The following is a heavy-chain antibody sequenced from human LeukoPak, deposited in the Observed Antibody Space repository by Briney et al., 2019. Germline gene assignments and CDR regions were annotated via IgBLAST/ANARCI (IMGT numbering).Heavy chain of an antibody. CDR3: AREYYDILTGYYNGNGY. D-gene: IGHD3-9*01. CDR2: ITSSSSYI. J-gene: IGHJ4*02. V-gene: IGHV3-21*01. CDR1: GFTFSSYS. Sequence: GGSLRLSCAASGFTFSSYSMNWVRQAPGKGLEWVSSITSSSSYIYYADSVKGRFTISRDNAKNSLYLQMNSLRAEDTAVYYCAREYYDILTGYYNGNGYWGQGTLVTVSS.